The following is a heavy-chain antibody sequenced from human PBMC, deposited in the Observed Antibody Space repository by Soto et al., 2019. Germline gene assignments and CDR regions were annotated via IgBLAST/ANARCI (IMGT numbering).Heavy chain of an antibody. CDR3: ARYGGTAIWYFDI. D-gene: IGHD2-15*01. CDR2: VSHSGTA. V-gene: IGHV4-34*01. CDR1: GASFTGYY. Sequence: QVRLQQWGAGLLKPSETLSLTCAVYGASFTGYYWTWLRQSPGKGLGWIGEVSHSGTAKYNPSLKSRVTLSLDTSKSQFSLELTSVTAADTAVYYCARYGGTAIWYFDIWGRGTSVSVSS. J-gene: IGHJ2*01.